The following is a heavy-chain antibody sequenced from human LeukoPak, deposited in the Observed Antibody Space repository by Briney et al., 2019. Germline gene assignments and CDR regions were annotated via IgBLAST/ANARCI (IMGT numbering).Heavy chain of an antibody. D-gene: IGHD6-13*01. V-gene: IGHV4-31*03. J-gene: IGHJ5*02. CDR3: ARGGSSSSDPFDP. CDR1: GGSISSGGYY. Sequence: PSQTLSLTCTVSGGSISSGGYYWSWIRQHPGKGLEWIGYIYYSGSTYYNPSLKSRVTISVDTSKNQFSLKLSSVTAAGTAVYYCARGGSSSSDPFDPWGQGTLVTVSS. CDR2: IYYSGST.